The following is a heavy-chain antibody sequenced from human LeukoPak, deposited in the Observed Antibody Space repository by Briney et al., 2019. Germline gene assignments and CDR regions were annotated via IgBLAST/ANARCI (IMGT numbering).Heavy chain of an antibody. J-gene: IGHJ4*02. CDR1: GGTFSGYA. CDR2: IIPIFGTA. V-gene: IGHV1-69*05. Sequence: GASVKVSCKASGGTFSGYAISWVRQAPGQGLEWMGGIIPIFGTANYAQKFQGRVTITTDESTSTAYMELSSLRSEDTAVYYCARGENYGFFDYWGQGTLVTVSS. CDR3: ARGENYGFFDY. D-gene: IGHD1-7*01.